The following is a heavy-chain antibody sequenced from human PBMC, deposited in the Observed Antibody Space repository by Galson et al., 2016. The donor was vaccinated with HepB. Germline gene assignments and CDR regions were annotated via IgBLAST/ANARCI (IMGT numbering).Heavy chain of an antibody. CDR3: ARLGGGYCSSTSCYGYFQH. CDR2: IYYRGST. J-gene: IGHJ1*01. Sequence: ETLSLTCTVSGGSISSYYWSWIRQPPGKGLEWIGYIYYRGSTNYNPSLKSRVTISVDTSKKQFSLKLSSVTAADTAVYSCARLGGGYCSSTSCYGYFQHWGQGTLVTVSS. CDR1: GGSISSYY. D-gene: IGHD2-2*01. V-gene: IGHV4-59*08.